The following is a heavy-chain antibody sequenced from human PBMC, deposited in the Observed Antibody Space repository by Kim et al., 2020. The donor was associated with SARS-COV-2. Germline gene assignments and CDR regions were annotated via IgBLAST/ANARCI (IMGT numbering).Heavy chain of an antibody. J-gene: IGHJ4*02. Sequence: GSTYQHPALKSRVTLSVDTSKNQFSLRLSSVTAADTAVYYCAPITFGGVDWGQGTLVTVSS. D-gene: IGHD3-16*01. CDR2: GST. V-gene: IGHV4-39*01. CDR3: APITFGGVD.